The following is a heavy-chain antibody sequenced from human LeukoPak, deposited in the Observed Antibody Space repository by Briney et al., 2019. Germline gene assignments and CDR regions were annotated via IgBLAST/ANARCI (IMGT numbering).Heavy chain of an antibody. V-gene: IGHV3-11*06. CDR3: AVRRITMVRGVLGPDWFDP. CDR2: ISSSSSYT. Sequence: GGSLRLSCAASGFTFSDYYMSWIRRAPGKGLEWVSYISSSSSYTNYADSVKGRFTISRDNAKNSLYLQMNSLRAEDTAVYYCAVRRITMVRGVLGPDWFDPWGQGTLVTVSS. J-gene: IGHJ5*02. CDR1: GFTFSDYY. D-gene: IGHD3-10*01.